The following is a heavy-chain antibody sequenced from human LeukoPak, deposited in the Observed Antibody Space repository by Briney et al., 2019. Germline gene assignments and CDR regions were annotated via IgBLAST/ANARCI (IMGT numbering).Heavy chain of an antibody. CDR3: ARDPYVSNFDY. CDR2: IKEDGSET. CDR1: GFTFSNYW. Sequence: GGSLRLSCAASGFTFSNYWMSWVRQAPGKGPEWMGNIKEDGSETYYVDSVKGRFTISRDNAQNSLYLHMHGLRVEDTAVYYCARDPYVSNFDYWGQGTLVTVSS. V-gene: IGHV3-7*03. D-gene: IGHD3-10*02. J-gene: IGHJ4*02.